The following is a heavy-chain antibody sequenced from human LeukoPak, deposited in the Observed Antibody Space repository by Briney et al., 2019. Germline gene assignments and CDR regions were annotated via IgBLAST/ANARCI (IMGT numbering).Heavy chain of an antibody. Sequence: SETLSLTCTVSGGSITSYYWTWIRQPPGKGLEWIGYIYYSGSTNYNPSLKSRVTMSLDTSKKQFSLKLSSVTAADTALYYCARDLGESLPAVMAWSYWGRGTPVTVSS. CDR1: GGSITSYY. V-gene: IGHV4-59*01. D-gene: IGHD3-10*01. J-gene: IGHJ4*02. CDR2: IYYSGST. CDR3: ARDLGESLPAVMAWSY.